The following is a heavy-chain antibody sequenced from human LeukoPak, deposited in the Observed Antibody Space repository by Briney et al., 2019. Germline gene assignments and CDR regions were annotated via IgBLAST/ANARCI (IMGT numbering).Heavy chain of an antibody. CDR3: ARGYYYGSGSPPNLYYYYYGMDV. Sequence: ASVKVSCKASGDNFEILGISWVRQAPGQGLEWMGWISAYKGNRNYAQKFQGRVTITADESTSTAYMELSSLRSEDTAVYYCARGYYYGSGSPPNLYYYYYGMDVWGQGTTVTVSS. CDR2: ISAYKGNR. D-gene: IGHD3-10*01. V-gene: IGHV1-18*01. CDR1: GDNFEILG. J-gene: IGHJ6*02.